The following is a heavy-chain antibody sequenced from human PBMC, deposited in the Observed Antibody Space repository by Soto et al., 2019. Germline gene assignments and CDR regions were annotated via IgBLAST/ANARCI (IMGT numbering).Heavy chain of an antibody. Sequence: QVQLVESGGGVVQPGRSLRLSCAASGFSFSNCGMHWVRQAPGKGLEWVAAISFDGNDKYYSESVKGRFTISRENSKNSLLLQMNSLRVEDTAVYYCVKGSEVARQELDYWGQGTLVTVSS. CDR3: VKGSEVARQELDY. CDR2: ISFDGNDK. J-gene: IGHJ4*02. CDR1: GFSFSNCG. V-gene: IGHV3-30*18. D-gene: IGHD2-15*01.